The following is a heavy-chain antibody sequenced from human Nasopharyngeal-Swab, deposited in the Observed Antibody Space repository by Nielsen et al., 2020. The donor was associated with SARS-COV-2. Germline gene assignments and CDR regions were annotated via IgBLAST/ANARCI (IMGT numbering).Heavy chain of an antibody. CDR3: AKVVAAHYYYYGMDV. CDR2: ISWNSGSM. V-gene: IGHV3-9*01. J-gene: IGHJ6*04. Sequence: VRQAPGKGLEWVSGISWNSGSMGYADSVKGRFTISRDNAKNSLYLQMNSLRAEDTALYYCAKVVAAHYYYYGMDVWGKGTTVTVSS. D-gene: IGHD2-15*01.